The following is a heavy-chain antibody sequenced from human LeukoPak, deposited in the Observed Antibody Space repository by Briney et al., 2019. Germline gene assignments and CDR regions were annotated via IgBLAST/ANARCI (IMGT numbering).Heavy chain of an antibody. CDR2: IYYSGST. CDR1: GGSISSSSYY. V-gene: IGHV4-39*07. D-gene: IGHD3-10*01. Sequence: SETLSLTCTVSGGSISSSSYYWGWIRQPPGKGLEWIGSIYYSGSTYCNPSLKSRVTISVDTSKNQFSLTLSSVTAADTAVYYCAKIVWFGAYYFDYWGQGTLVTVSS. J-gene: IGHJ4*02. CDR3: AKIVWFGAYYFDY.